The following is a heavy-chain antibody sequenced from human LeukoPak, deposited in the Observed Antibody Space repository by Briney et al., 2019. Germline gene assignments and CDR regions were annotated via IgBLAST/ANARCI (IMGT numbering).Heavy chain of an antibody. CDR2: ISAYNGNT. D-gene: IGHD6-19*01. CDR1: GYTFTSYG. J-gene: IGHJ4*02. CDR3: ARDPRPIAVAGNRPCDY. V-gene: IGHV1-18*01. Sequence: ASVKVSCKASGYTFTSYGISWVRQAPGQGLEWMGWISAYNGNTNYAQKLQGRVTMTTDTSTSTAYMELRSLRSDDTAVYYCARDPRPIAVAGNRPCDYWGQGTLATVSS.